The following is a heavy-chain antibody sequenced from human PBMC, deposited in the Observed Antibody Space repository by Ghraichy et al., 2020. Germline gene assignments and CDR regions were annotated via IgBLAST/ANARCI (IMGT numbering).Heavy chain of an antibody. CDR2: IRSKANSYAT. D-gene: IGHD3-16*01. Sequence: LSLTCAASGFTFSGSAMHWVRQASGKGLEWVGRIRSKANSYATAYAASVKGRFTISRDDSKNTAYLQMNSLKTEDTAVYYCTRHGGIDYWGQGTLVTVSS. CDR3: TRHGGIDY. J-gene: IGHJ4*02. V-gene: IGHV3-73*01. CDR1: GFTFSGSA.